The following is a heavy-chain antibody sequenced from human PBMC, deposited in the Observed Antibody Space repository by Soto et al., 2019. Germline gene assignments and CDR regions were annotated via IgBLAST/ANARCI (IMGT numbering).Heavy chain of an antibody. CDR2: IFWDDDE. D-gene: IGHD2-15*01. J-gene: IGHJ4*02. Sequence: QITLKESGPTLVKPTQTLTLTCTFSGFSLSTSGVGVGWIRQPPGEALEWLAIIFWDDDERYNPSLMTRLTIXXXTXKNQVVLTMTNMDPADTATYYCAHRTYCSGGSCYDYWGQGTLVTVSS. CDR3: AHRTYCSGGSCYDY. CDR1: GFSLSTSGVG. V-gene: IGHV2-5*02.